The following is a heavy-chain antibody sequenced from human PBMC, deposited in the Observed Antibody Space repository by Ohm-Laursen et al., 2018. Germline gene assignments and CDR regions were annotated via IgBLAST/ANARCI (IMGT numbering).Heavy chain of an antibody. CDR3: ARDAYDFWSGYNVY. Sequence: SLRLSCTASGFTFSSYAMSWVRQAPGKGLEWVSAISGSGGSTYYADSVKGRFTISRDNSKNTLYLQMNSLRAEDTAVYYCARDAYDFWSGYNVYWGQGTLVTVSS. CDR2: ISGSGGST. D-gene: IGHD3-3*01. CDR1: GFTFSSYA. V-gene: IGHV3-23*01. J-gene: IGHJ4*02.